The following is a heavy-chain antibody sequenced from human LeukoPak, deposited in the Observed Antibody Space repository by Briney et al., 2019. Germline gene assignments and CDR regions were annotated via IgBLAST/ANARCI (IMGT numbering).Heavy chain of an antibody. Sequence: GGSLRLSCSASGFAFDDYAVSWFRQAPGKGLEWVGFIRSKAFGGTPEYAASVRGRFTISRDDSKSIAYLQMNSLKTEDTAVYYCTRNTVAVHFDYWSQGTLVTVSS. CDR2: IRSKAFGGTP. D-gene: IGHD4-23*01. J-gene: IGHJ4*02. CDR3: TRNTVAVHFDY. CDR1: GFAFDDYA. V-gene: IGHV3-49*03.